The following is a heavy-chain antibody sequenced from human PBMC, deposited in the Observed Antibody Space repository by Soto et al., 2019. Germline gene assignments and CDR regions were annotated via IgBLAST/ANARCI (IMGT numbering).Heavy chain of an antibody. Sequence: QVQLVESGGGVVQPGRSLRLSCAASGFTFSSYAMHWVRQAPGKGLEWVAVISYDGSNKYYADSVKGRFTISRDNSXNXLXXQMNSLRAEDTAVYYCASTPPYDSSGYYFTHAFDIWGQGTMVTVSS. CDR2: ISYDGSNK. CDR1: GFTFSSYA. D-gene: IGHD3-22*01. J-gene: IGHJ3*02. CDR3: ASTPPYDSSGYYFTHAFDI. V-gene: IGHV3-30-3*01.